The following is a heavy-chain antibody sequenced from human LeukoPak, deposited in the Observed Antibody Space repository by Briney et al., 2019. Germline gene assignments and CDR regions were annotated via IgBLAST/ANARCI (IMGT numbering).Heavy chain of an antibody. J-gene: IGHJ4*02. Sequence: SETLSLTCAVYGGSSSGYYWSWIRQPPGKGLEWIGEINHSGSTNYNPSLKSRVTISVDTSKNQFSLKLSSVTAADTAVYYCAREWNYWGQGTLVTVSS. CDR3: AREWNY. CDR1: GGSSSGYY. D-gene: IGHD2-8*01. V-gene: IGHV4-34*01. CDR2: INHSGST.